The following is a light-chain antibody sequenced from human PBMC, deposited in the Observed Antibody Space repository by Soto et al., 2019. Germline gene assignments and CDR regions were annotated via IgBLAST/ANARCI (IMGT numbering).Light chain of an antibody. Sequence: EIVMTQSPATLSVSPGQRATLSCRASQSVSSSYLAWYQQKPGQAPRLLIYGASSRAIGIPDRFSGSVSGSDFILTINRLEPEDFAVYYCQQYGSSHTFGQGTRLEI. CDR2: GAS. CDR3: QQYGSSHT. J-gene: IGKJ5*01. V-gene: IGKV3-20*01. CDR1: QSVSSSY.